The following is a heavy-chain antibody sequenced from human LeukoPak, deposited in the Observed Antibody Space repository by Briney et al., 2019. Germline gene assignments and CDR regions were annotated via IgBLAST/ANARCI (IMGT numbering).Heavy chain of an antibody. Sequence: PGGSLRLSCAASGFPFGNYGMGWVRQAPGKGLEWVSGITGNGGITAYADSVKGRFTTSRDNAKNSLYLQMNSLRAEDTALDYCGRDGPVAGVELDQWGQGTLVTVSS. V-gene: IGHV3-20*04. CDR3: GRDGPVAGVELDQ. J-gene: IGHJ4*02. CDR1: GFPFGNYG. D-gene: IGHD6-19*01. CDR2: ITGNGGIT.